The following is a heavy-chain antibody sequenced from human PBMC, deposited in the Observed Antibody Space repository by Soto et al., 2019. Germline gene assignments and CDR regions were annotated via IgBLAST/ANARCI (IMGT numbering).Heavy chain of an antibody. Sequence: LRLSCAASGFTFSNFWMDWVRQAPGKGLEWVANINPDGNEKRYVDSVKGRFTISRDNAKNSLYLQMSSLTAEDSALYYCSRSLDSWGQGTRVTSPQ. J-gene: IGHJ4*02. CDR3: SRSLDS. CDR2: INPDGNEK. V-gene: IGHV3-7*01. CDR1: GFTFSNFW.